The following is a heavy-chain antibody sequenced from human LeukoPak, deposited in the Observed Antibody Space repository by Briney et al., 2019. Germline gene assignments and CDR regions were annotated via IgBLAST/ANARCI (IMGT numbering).Heavy chain of an antibody. V-gene: IGHV4-34*01. CDR3: ARGSSDFWSGYYRRCWFDP. D-gene: IGHD3-3*01. CDR1: GGSFSGYY. J-gene: IGHJ5*02. Sequence: SETLSLTCAVYGGSFSGYYWSWIRQPPGKGLEWNGEINHSGSTNYNPSLKSRVTISVDTSKNQFSLKLSSVTAADTAVYYCARGSSDFWSGYYRRCWFDPWGQGTLVTVSS. CDR2: INHSGST.